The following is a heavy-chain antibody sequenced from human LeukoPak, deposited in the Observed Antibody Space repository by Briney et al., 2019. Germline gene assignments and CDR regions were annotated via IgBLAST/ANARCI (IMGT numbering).Heavy chain of an antibody. CDR3: ARGLRIAAAGSS. CDR1: GCTFSSYC. V-gene: IGHV3-7*01. Sequence: AESLTLSCAASGCTFSSYCMSWVRQAPGKGLEWVANIKQDGSEKYYVDSVKGRFTISRDNATNSLYLQMTSLRAEDTAVYSCARGLRIAAAGSSWGQGNRVTVSS. CDR2: IKQDGSEK. D-gene: IGHD6-13*01. J-gene: IGHJ5*02.